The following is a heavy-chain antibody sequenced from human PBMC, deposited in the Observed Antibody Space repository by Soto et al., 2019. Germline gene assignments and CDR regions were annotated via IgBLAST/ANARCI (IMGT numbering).Heavy chain of an antibody. D-gene: IGHD3-10*01. CDR3: HSGPGSGSYYPTPDY. Sequence: GGSLRLSCAASGFTFSSYAMSWVRQAPGKGLEWVSAISGSGGSTYYADSVKGRFTISRDNSKNTLYLQMNSLRAEDTAVYYGHSGPGSGSYYPTPDYWGQGTLVTVSS. J-gene: IGHJ4*02. V-gene: IGHV3-23*01. CDR1: GFTFSSYA. CDR2: ISGSGGST.